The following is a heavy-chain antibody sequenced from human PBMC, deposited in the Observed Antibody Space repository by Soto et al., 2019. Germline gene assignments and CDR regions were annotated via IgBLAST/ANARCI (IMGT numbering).Heavy chain of an antibody. CDR3: ARDQKDYVWGSYDY. CDR1: GYSISSGHY. CDR2: VYHSGTT. J-gene: IGHJ4*02. V-gene: IGHV4-38-2*02. D-gene: IGHD3-16*01. Sequence: PSETLSLTCVVSGYSISSGHYRGWIRQPPGKGLEWIGNVYHSGTTYYNPSLKSRVTISVDTSKNQFSLKLNSVTAADTAVYYCARDQKDYVWGSYDYWGQGTLVTVSS.